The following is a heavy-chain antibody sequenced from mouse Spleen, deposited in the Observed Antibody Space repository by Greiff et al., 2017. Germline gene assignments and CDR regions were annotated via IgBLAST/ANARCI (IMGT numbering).Heavy chain of an antibody. V-gene: IGHV3-2*02. Sequence: EVQLQQSGPGLVKPSQSLSLTCSVTGYSITSDYAWNWIRQFPGNKLEWMGYISYSGSTSYNPSLKSRISITRDTSKNQFFLQLNAVTTEDTATYYCARGFDYWGQGTTLTVSS. CDR1: GYSITSDYA. CDR3: ARGFDY. J-gene: IGHJ2*01. CDR2: ISYSGST.